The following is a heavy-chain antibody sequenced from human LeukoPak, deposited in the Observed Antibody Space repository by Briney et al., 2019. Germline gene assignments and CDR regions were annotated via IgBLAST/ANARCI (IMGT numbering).Heavy chain of an antibody. CDR3: ARDVGSGWYVYYYHYMDV. V-gene: IGHV1-18*01. CDR2: ISAYNGNT. J-gene: IGHJ6*03. CDR1: GYTFTSYG. D-gene: IGHD6-19*01. Sequence: ASVKVSCKASGYTFTSYGISRVRQAPGQGLEWMGWISAYNGNTNYAQKLQGRVTMTTDTSTSTAYMELRSLRSDDTAVYYCARDVGSGWYVYYYHYMDVWGKGTTVTVSS.